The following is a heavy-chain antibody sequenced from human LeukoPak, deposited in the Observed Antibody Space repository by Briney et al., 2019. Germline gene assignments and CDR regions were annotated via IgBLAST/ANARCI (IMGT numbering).Heavy chain of an antibody. D-gene: IGHD3-10*02. CDR2: ISSSSSTI. CDR3: AELGITMIGGV. V-gene: IGHV3-48*04. Sequence: GRSLSLSCAASGLTLSSYSMNWVSQAPGKGLEWVSYISSSSSTIYYADSVNGRFTISRDNAKHSLYLQMSSRRAEDTAVYYCAELGITMIGGVWGKGTTVTISS. CDR1: GLTLSSYS. J-gene: IGHJ6*04.